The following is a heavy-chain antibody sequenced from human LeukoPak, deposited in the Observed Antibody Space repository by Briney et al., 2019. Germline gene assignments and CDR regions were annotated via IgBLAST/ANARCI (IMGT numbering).Heavy chain of an antibody. CDR2: INSDGSST. V-gene: IGHV3-74*01. Sequence: PGGSLRLSCAASGFTFSSYWMHWVRQAPAKGLVWVSRINSDGSSTSYADSVKGRFTISRDNAKNTLYLQMNSLRAEDTAVYYCAGVGGYCSSTSCYRYFDYWGQGTLVTVSS. J-gene: IGHJ4*02. CDR1: GFTFSSYW. CDR3: AGVGGYCSSTSCYRYFDY. D-gene: IGHD2-2*02.